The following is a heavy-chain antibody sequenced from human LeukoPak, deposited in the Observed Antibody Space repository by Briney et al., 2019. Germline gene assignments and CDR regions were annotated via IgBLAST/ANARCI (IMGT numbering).Heavy chain of an antibody. D-gene: IGHD5-18*01. V-gene: IGHV4-34*01. Sequence: KPSETLPLTCAVYGGSFSGYYWSWIRQPPGKGLEWIGEINHSGSTNYNPSLKSRVTISVDTSKNQFSLKLSSVTAADTAVYYCARVPSYGYLNWFDPWGQGTLVTVSS. CDR2: INHSGST. J-gene: IGHJ5*02. CDR1: GGSFSGYY. CDR3: ARVPSYGYLNWFDP.